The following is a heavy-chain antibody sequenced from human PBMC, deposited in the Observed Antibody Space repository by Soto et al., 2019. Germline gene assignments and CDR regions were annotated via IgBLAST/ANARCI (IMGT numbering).Heavy chain of an antibody. D-gene: IGHD6-13*01. CDR1: GFTFSSYA. Sequence: EVQLLESGGGLVQPGGSLRLSCAASGFTFSSYAMSWVRQAPGKGLEWVSAISGSGGSTYYADSVKGRFTISRDNSKNTLYLQMNSLRAEDTAVYYCAKDGLQLGRYYYYGMDVRGQGTTVTVSS. V-gene: IGHV3-23*01. J-gene: IGHJ6*02. CDR2: ISGSGGST. CDR3: AKDGLQLGRYYYYGMDV.